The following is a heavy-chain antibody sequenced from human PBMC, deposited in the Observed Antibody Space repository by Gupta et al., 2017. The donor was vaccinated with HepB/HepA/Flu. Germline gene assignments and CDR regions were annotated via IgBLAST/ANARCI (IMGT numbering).Heavy chain of an antibody. CDR3: ARIREDLTLTTGAFDY. J-gene: IGHJ4*02. CDR1: GFSLSTSGLC. D-gene: IGHD4-17*01. Sequence: QVTLRESGPALVKPTQTLTLTCTFSGFSLSTSGLCVSWIRQPPGKALEWLAFIEWDDDKYYSTSLQTRLTISKDTSKNQVVLTMTNMDPLDTATYYCARIREDLTLTTGAFDYWGQGILVTVSS. V-gene: IGHV2-70*01. CDR2: IEWDDDK.